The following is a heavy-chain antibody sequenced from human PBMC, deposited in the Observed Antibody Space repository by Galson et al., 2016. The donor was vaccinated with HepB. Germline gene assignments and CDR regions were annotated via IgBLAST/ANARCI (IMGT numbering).Heavy chain of an antibody. V-gene: IGHV1-2*02. CDR1: GYTFTDYY. J-gene: IGHJ4*02. Sequence: SVKVSCKASGYTFTDYYVHWLRQAPGQGLEWMGWINPYSGSTHYAQKFQGRVTMTRDTSISTAYMELSSLRSDDTAVYYCGRDPVAAPGTFFDYWGQGILVTVSS. D-gene: IGHD6-13*01. CDR2: INPYSGST. CDR3: GRDPVAAPGTFFDY.